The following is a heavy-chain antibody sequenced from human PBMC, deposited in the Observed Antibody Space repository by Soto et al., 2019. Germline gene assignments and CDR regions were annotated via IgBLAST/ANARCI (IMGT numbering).Heavy chain of an antibody. D-gene: IGHD1-1*01. V-gene: IGHV3-30-3*01. CDR3: ARGTTTSAFSAMDV. CDR2: ISYDGSNK. CDR1: GFTFSNNA. Sequence: QVQLVESGGGVFQPGRSLSLSCAASGFTFSNNAMDWVRQAPGKGLEWVAVISYDGSNKYIAESVKGRFTISRDNSKNTLFLQMNSLRAEHTAVYYCARGTTTSAFSAMDVWGQGTTVTVSS. J-gene: IGHJ6*02.